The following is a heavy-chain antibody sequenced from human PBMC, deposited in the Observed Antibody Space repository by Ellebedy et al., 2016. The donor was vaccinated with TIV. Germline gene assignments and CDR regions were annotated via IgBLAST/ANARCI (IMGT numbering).Heavy chain of an antibody. CDR2: INPRGTSS. CDR3: ARGGKIATFQGRYGYFDL. CDR1: GYTFANNY. V-gene: IGHV1-46*01. J-gene: IGHJ2*01. D-gene: IGHD2-21*01. Sequence: AASVKVTCKASGYTFANNYIHWVRQAPGQELEWMGIINPRGTSSTTAQKSQGRVTMTSDTSTSTVYMELSSLRSKDTAGYYCARGGKIATFQGRYGYFDLWGRGTLVTVSS.